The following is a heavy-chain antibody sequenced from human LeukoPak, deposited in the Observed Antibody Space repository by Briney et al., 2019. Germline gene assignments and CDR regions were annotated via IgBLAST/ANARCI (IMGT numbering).Heavy chain of an antibody. Sequence: GGTLRLSCAASGFTFSTYAMSWVRQAPGKGLEWVSGISGSGGSTFYADSVKGRFTTSRDNAKNSLYLQMNGLRAEDTAVYYCAELGITMIGGVWGKGTTVTISS. CDR2: ISGSGGST. J-gene: IGHJ6*04. V-gene: IGHV3-23*01. D-gene: IGHD3-10*02. CDR3: AELGITMIGGV. CDR1: GFTFSTYA.